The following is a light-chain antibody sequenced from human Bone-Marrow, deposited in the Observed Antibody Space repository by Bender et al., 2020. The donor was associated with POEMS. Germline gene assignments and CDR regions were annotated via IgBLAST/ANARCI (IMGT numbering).Light chain of an antibody. CDR3: CSYISSSSWV. V-gene: IGLV1-44*01. Sequence: QSVLTQPPSASGTPGQSVIISCSGTDSNFGGNNVNWYQHLPGSAPRLVVYSNYQRPSGVPARFSGSKSGTSASLAISGLQSEDEADYYCCSYISSSSWVFGGGTKLTVL. CDR1: DSNFGGNN. CDR2: SNY. J-gene: IGLJ3*02.